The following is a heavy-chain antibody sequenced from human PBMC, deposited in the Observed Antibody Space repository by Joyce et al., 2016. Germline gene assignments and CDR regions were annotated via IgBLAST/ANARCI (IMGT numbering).Heavy chain of an antibody. CDR3: ARAYGVAAVRYYFDY. CDR2: ISGSGGNT. CDR1: GFTFSNYA. Sequence: EVHLLESGGGLVQPGGSLRLSCVASGFTFSNYAMTWVRQAPGKGLEWVSTISGSGGNTYFADSVKGRFTISRDKFKNTLFLRMNSLRVEDTAQYYCARAYGVAAVRYYFDYWGQGTLIAVSS. D-gene: IGHD2-15*01. J-gene: IGHJ4*02. V-gene: IGHV3-23*01.